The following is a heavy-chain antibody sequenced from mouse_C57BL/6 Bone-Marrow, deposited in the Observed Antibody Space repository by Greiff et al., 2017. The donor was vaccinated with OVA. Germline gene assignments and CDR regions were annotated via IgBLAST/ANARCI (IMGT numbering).Heavy chain of an antibody. V-gene: IGHV1-55*01. D-gene: IGHD3-3*01. J-gene: IGHJ1*03. CDR3: ARSRAYWYFDV. CDR2: IYPGSGST. Sequence: QVHVKQPGAELVKPGASVKMSCKASGYTFTSYWITWVKQRPGQGLEWIGDIYPGSGSTNYNEKFKSKATLTVDTSSSTAYMQLSSLTSEDSAVYYCARSRAYWYFDVWGTGTTVTVSS. CDR1: GYTFTSYW.